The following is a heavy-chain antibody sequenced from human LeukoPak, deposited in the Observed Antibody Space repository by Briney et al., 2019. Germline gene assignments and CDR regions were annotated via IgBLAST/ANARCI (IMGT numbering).Heavy chain of an antibody. D-gene: IGHD3-16*02. CDR1: GGSISSYY. J-gene: IGHJ4*02. CDR3: ARLYYDYVWGSYRFDY. Sequence: SETLSLTCTVSGGSISSYYLNWIRQPPGKGLEWIGRIYTSGSTNYNPSLKSRVTISVDTSKNQFSLKLSSVTAADTAVYYCARLYYDYVWGSYRFDYWGQGTLVTVSS. CDR2: IYTSGST. V-gene: IGHV4-4*08.